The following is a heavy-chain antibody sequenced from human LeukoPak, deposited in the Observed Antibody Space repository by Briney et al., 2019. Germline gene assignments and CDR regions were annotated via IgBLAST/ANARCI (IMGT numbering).Heavy chain of an antibody. Sequence: PSETLSLTCTVSGGSINNYYWNWIRQPPGKGLEWIGYIYYSGITNYNPSLKSRVSISVDTSRNQFSLSLNSVTAADTAVYYCTRRPYSSSWYYFDYWGQGTLVTVSS. D-gene: IGHD6-13*01. V-gene: IGHV4-59*08. J-gene: IGHJ4*02. CDR2: IYYSGIT. CDR1: GGSINNYY. CDR3: TRRPYSSSWYYFDY.